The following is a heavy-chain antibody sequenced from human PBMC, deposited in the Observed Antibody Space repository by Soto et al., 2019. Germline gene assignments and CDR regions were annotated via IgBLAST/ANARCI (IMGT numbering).Heavy chain of an antibody. V-gene: IGHV4-39*01. CDR2: IYYSGST. CDR3: ARIRVVAALVSRLDP. CDR1: GGSISSSSYY. D-gene: IGHD2-15*01. J-gene: IGHJ5*02. Sequence: SETLSLTCTVSGGSISSSSYYWGWIRQPPGKGLEWIGSIYYSGSTYYNPSLKSRVTISVDTSKNQFSLKLSSVTAADTAVYYCARIRVVAALVSRLDPWGQGTLVTVSS.